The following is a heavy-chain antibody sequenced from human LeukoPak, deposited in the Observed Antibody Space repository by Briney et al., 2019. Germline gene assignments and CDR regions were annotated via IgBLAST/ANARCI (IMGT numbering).Heavy chain of an antibody. J-gene: IGHJ6*02. CDR2: ISGSGGST. D-gene: IGHD2-2*03. Sequence: PGGSLRLSCAASGFIFSSYAMSWVRQAPGKGLEWVSAISGSGGSTYYADSVKGRFTISRDNSKNTLYLQMNSLRAEDTAVYYCAKVPWIDYYYGMDVWGQGTTVTVAS. V-gene: IGHV3-23*01. CDR3: AKVPWIDYYYGMDV. CDR1: GFIFSSYA.